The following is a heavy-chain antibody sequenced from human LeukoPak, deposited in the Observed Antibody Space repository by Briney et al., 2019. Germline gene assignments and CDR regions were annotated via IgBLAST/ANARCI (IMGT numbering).Heavy chain of an antibody. D-gene: IGHD1-26*01. V-gene: IGHV3-48*01. Sequence: PGGSLRLSCAASGFTFSGYSMNWVRQAPGKGLEWVSYISSSSSTIYYADSVKGRFTISRDNAKNSLYLQMNSLRAEDTAVYYCAREGPGWELLVRFDYWGQGTLVTVSS. J-gene: IGHJ4*02. CDR2: ISSSSSTI. CDR3: AREGPGWELLVRFDY. CDR1: GFTFSGYS.